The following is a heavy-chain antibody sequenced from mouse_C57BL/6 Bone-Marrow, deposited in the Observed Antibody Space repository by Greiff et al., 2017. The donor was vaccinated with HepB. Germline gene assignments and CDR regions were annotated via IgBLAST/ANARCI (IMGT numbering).Heavy chain of an antibody. J-gene: IGHJ3*01. CDR2: IYPSDSET. Sequence: QVQLQQPGAELVRPGSSVKLSCKASGYTFTSYWMDWVKQRPGQGLEWIGNIYPSDSETHYNQKFKDKATLTVDKSSSTAYMQLSSLTSEDSAVYYCGTYDGYPWLSYWGQGTLVTVSA. CDR3: GTYDGYPWLSY. CDR1: GYTFTSYW. D-gene: IGHD2-3*01. V-gene: IGHV1-61*01.